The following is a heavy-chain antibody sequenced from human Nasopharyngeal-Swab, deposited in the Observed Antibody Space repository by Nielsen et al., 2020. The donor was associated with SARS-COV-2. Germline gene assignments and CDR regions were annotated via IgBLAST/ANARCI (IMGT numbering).Heavy chain of an antibody. J-gene: IGHJ2*01. CDR2: IYYRGTT. CDR3: ARGLTVTRQSYWYFDL. V-gene: IGHV4-59*12. CDR1: GGSIRSDY. D-gene: IGHD4-17*01. Sequence: SETLSLTCTVSGGSIRSDYWSWIRQPPGKGLEWIGYIYYRGTTNYNPSLKSRVTISVDTSKNQFSLKLSSVTAADTAVYYCARGLTVTRQSYWYFDLWGRGTLVTVSS.